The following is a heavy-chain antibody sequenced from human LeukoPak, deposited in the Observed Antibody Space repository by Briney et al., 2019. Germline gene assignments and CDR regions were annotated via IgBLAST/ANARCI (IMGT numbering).Heavy chain of an antibody. J-gene: IGHJ4*02. CDR1: GFTFSSYS. Sequence: GGSLRLSCAASGFTFSSYSMNWVRQAPGKGLEWVSSISSSSSYIYYADSVKGRFTISRDNAKNSLYLQMNSLRAEDTAVYYCASLGYSYASPFDYWGQGTLVTVSS. D-gene: IGHD5-18*01. CDR3: ASLGYSYASPFDY. V-gene: IGHV3-21*04. CDR2: ISSSSSYI.